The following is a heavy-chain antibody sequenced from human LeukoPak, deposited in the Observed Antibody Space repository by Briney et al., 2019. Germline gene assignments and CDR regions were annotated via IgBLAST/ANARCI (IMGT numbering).Heavy chain of an antibody. CDR1: GYTFPGYY. J-gene: IGHJ4*02. V-gene: IGHV1-2*02. CDR3: AREHSSSSGKLFDY. Sequence: ASVKVSCKASGYTFPGYYMHWVRQAPGQGLEWMGWINPNSGGTNYAQKFQGRVTMTRDTSISTAYMELSRLRSDDTAVYYCAREHSSSSGKLFDYWGQGTLVTVSS. D-gene: IGHD6-6*01. CDR2: INPNSGGT.